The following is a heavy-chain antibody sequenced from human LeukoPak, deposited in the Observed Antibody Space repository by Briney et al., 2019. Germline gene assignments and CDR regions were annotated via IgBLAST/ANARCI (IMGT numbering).Heavy chain of an antibody. CDR1: GYSFTNYW. CDR2: IYPDDSDT. J-gene: IGHJ4*02. CDR3: ARQLNYYDSRGPVDY. D-gene: IGHD3-22*01. Sequence: GESLKISCTGSGYSFTNYWIGWVRQMPGKGLEWMGIIYPDDSDTRYSPSFQGQVTISADKSNSTAYLQWSSLKASDTAMYYCARQLNYYDSRGPVDYWGQGTLVTVSS. V-gene: IGHV5-51*01.